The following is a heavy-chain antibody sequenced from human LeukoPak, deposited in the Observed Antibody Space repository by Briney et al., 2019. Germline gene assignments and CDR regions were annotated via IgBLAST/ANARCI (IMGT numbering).Heavy chain of an antibody. CDR1: GYTFTSYD. CDR2: MNPNSGNT. CDR3: ARSLTMIVVALSY. V-gene: IGHV1-8*01. Sequence: ASVKVSCKASGYTFTSYDINWVRQATGQGLEWMGWMNPNSGNTGYAQKFQGRVTMTRNTSISTAYMELSSLRSEDTAVYYCARSLTMIVVALSYWGQGTLVTVSS. D-gene: IGHD3-22*01. J-gene: IGHJ4*02.